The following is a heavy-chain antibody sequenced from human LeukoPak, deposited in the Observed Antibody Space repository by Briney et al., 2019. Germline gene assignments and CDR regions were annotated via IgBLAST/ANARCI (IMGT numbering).Heavy chain of an antibody. D-gene: IGHD5-24*01. Sequence: PSETLSLTCAVYGGSFSGYYWSWIRQPPGKGLEWIGEINHSGSTNYNPSLKSRVTISVDTSKNQFSLKLSSVTAADTAVYYCARTSEDGYTLREYYWFDPWGPGPLVTVSS. J-gene: IGHJ5*02. CDR3: ARTSEDGYTLREYYWFDP. V-gene: IGHV4-34*01. CDR2: INHSGST. CDR1: GGSFSGYY.